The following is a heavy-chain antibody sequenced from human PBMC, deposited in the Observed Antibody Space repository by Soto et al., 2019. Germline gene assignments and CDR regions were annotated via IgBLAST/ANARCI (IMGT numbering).Heavy chain of an antibody. CDR1: GGTFSNYA. CDR2: IILLFGTG. V-gene: IGHV1-69*12. J-gene: IGHJ2*01. Sequence: QVQLVQPGAEVKKPGSSVKVSCKASGGTFSNYAISWVRQAPGQGLEWMGGIILLFGTGNYAKKFQGRVTITADESTSTAYMDLRSLRFEDTAVHYCAQTLGLAVSGPGRFDLWGRGTLVTVSS. CDR3: AQTLGLAVSGPGRFDL. D-gene: IGHD6-19*01.